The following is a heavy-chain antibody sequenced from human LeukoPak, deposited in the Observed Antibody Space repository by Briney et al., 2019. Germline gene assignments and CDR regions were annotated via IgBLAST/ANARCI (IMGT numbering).Heavy chain of an antibody. J-gene: IGHJ6*03. CDR1: DYSITMCY. Sequence: SETLSLTCTVSDYSITMCYWTWIRQPPGKGLEWIGYVDHTGSTKFNPSLNGRASISRDTSNNVFSLRLRSVTAADTAVYFCARGRVSSSTWYSTYYYFFYMDFWGKGTTVTVSS. V-gene: IGHV4-59*01. CDR3: ARGRVSSSTWYSTYYYFFYMDF. CDR2: VDHTGST. D-gene: IGHD4-11*01.